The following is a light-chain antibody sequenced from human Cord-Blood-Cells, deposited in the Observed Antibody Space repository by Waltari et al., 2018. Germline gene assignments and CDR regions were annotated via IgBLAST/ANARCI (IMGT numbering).Light chain of an antibody. CDR1: QSVSSY. CDR3: QQRSNWIT. V-gene: IGKV3-11*01. J-gene: IGKJ5*01. Sequence: EIVLTQSPATLSLSPGERATLSCRASQSVSSYLAWYQQKPGQAPRLLIYDASNRATGIPARFSGSWSGTDFTLTTSSLEPEDFAVYYCQQRSNWITFGQGTRLEIK. CDR2: DAS.